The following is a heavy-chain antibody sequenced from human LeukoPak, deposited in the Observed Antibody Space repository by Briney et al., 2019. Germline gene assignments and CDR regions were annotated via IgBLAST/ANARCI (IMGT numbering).Heavy chain of an antibody. Sequence: GGSLRLSCAASGFILSTHGMHWVRQAPGKGLEWVAGMWYDGSREDYADSVKGRFTISRDMSKNTLNLQMNSLRVEDTAMFYCARDLCFGSLDFRGQGTLVTVSS. CDR2: MWYDGSRE. D-gene: IGHD1-26*01. V-gene: IGHV3-33*01. J-gene: IGHJ4*02. CDR3: ARDLCFGSLDF. CDR1: GFILSTHG.